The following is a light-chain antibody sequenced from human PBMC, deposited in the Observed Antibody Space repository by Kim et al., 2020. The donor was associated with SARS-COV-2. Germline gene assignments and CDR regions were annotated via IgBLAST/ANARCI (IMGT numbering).Light chain of an antibody. CDR2: QDS. CDR3: QAWDSSTHWV. J-gene: IGLJ3*02. CDR1: KLGDKY. Sequence: SYELTQPPSVSVSPGQTASITCSGDKLGDKYACWYQQKPGQSPVLVIYQDSKRPSGIPERVSGSNSGNTATLTISGTQAMDEADYYCQAWDSSTHWVFGGGTQLTVL. V-gene: IGLV3-1*01.